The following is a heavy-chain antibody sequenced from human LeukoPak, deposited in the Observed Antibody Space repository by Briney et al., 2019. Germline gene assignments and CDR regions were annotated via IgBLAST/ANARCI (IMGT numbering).Heavy chain of an antibody. V-gene: IGHV3-7*01. D-gene: IGHD3-22*01. J-gene: IGHJ4*02. CDR2: IKQDGSEK. CDR1: GFTFSSYW. CDR3: ARARYDSSGYYPLGDY. Sequence: PGGSLRLSCAASGFTFSSYWMSWVRQAPGKGLEWVANIKQDGSEKYYVDSVKGRFTISRDNAKNSLYLEMNSLRAEDTAVYYCARARYDSSGYYPLGDYWGQGTLVTVSS.